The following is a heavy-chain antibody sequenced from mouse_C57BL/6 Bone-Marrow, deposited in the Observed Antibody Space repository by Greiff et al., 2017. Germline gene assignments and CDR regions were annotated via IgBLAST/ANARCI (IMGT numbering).Heavy chain of an antibody. V-gene: IGHV5-6*01. D-gene: IGHD2-1*01. J-gene: IGHJ2*01. CDR2: ISSGGSYT. CDR3: ARHIYYGNYAFDY. CDR1: GFTFSSYG. Sequence: EVHLVESGGDLVKPGGSLKLSCAASGFTFSSYGMSWVRQTPDKRLEWVATISSGGSYTYYPDSVTGRFTISRNNAKNTLYLQMSSLKSEDTAMYYCARHIYYGNYAFDYWGQGTTLTVSS.